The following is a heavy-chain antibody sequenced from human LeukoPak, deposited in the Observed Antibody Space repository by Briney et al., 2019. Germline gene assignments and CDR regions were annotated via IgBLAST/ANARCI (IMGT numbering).Heavy chain of an antibody. D-gene: IGHD2-2*01. J-gene: IGHJ4*02. V-gene: IGHV3-53*01. CDR2: IYSGGST. CDR3: ARGQSCSSTSCFFDY. CDR1: GFTVSSNY. Sequence: PGGSLRLSSAASGFTVSSNYMSWVRKAPGKGLEWVSVIYSGGSTYYADSVKGRFTISRDNSKNTLYLQMNSLRVEDTAVYYCARGQSCSSTSCFFDYWGQGTLVTVSS.